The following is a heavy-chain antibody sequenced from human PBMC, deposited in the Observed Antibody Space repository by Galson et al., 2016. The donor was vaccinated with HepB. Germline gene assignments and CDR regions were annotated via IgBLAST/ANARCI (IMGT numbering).Heavy chain of an antibody. CDR2: IYNIGNT. D-gene: IGHD4-17*01. V-gene: IGHV4-61*01. J-gene: IGHJ4*02. CDR1: GGSASTGGSVSSGSYY. CDR3: ARGDGAPYYFDY. Sequence: ETLSLTCTASGGSASTGGSVSSGSYYRSWIRQPPGKGLEWIGYIYNIGNTNYNPSLRSRVTISVDTSKNQYSLKVNSVTAADPAVYYCARGDGAPYYFDYWGQGALVTVSS.